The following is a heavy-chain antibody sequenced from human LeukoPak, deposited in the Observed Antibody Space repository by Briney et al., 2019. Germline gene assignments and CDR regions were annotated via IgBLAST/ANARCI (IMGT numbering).Heavy chain of an antibody. J-gene: IGHJ6*02. CDR3: ARDGFLEWLSPPYYGMDV. Sequence: SQTLSLTCTVSGGSISSVDYYWSWIRQPPGKGLEWIGYIYYSGSTYYNPSLKSRVTISVDTSKNQFSLKLSSVTAADTAVYYCARDGFLEWLSPPYYGMDVWGQGTTVTVSS. V-gene: IGHV4-30-4*01. D-gene: IGHD3-3*01. CDR2: IYYSGST. CDR1: GGSISSVDYY.